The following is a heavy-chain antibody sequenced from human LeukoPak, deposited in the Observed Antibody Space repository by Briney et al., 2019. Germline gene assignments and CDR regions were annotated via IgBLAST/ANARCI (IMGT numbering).Heavy chain of an antibody. D-gene: IGHD6-19*01. CDR3: AKGKVDSSGWSGFDY. V-gene: IGHV3-9*01. J-gene: IGHJ4*02. CDR2: ISWNSGSI. CDR1: GFTFDDYA. Sequence: GGSLRLSCAASGFTFDDYAMHWVRQAPGKGLEWVSGISWNSGSIGYADSVKGQFTISRDNAKISLYLQMNSLRAEDTALYYCAKGKVDSSGWSGFDYWGQGTLVTVSS.